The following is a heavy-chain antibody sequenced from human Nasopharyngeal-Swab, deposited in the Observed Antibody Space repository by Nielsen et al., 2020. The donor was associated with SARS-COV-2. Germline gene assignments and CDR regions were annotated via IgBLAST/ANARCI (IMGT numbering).Heavy chain of an antibody. CDR1: GGTFSSYA. CDR2: IITIFGTA. J-gene: IGHJ5*02. Sequence: SVEVCCKASGGTFSSYAISWVRQAPGQGLEWMGGIITIFGTANYAQKFQGRVTITADESTSTAYMELSSLRSEDTAVYYCANTAMVISWFDPWGQGTLVTVSS. D-gene: IGHD5-18*01. V-gene: IGHV1-69*13. CDR3: ANTAMVISWFDP.